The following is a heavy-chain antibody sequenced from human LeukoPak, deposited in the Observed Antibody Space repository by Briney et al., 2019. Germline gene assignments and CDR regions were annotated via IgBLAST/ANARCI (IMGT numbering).Heavy chain of an antibody. D-gene: IGHD6-13*01. V-gene: IGHV4-59*08. Sequence: SETLSLTCTVSGGSISSYYWSWIRQPPGKGLEWIGYIYYSGSTNYNPSLKSRVTISVDTSKNQFSLKLSSVTAADTAVYYCARHAGSSWYHVDYWGQGTLVTVSS. CDR1: GGSISSYY. CDR2: IYYSGST. J-gene: IGHJ4*02. CDR3: ARHAGSSWYHVDY.